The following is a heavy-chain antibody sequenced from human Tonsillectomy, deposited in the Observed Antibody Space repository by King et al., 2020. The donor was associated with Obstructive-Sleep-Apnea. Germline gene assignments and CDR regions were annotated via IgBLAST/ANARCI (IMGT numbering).Heavy chain of an antibody. Sequence: QLQESGPGLVKPSQTLSLTCTVSGDSISSGGHYWTWIRQHPGKGLEWIGHIFYSVSTYYNPSLKSRVTMSTDTYKKQFYLKLSSMTAADTAVYYCASLLGYCSGGGCYGYFDLWGRGTLVTASS. J-gene: IGHJ2*01. V-gene: IGHV4-31*03. CDR2: IFYSVST. CDR3: ASLLGYCSGGGCYGYFDL. D-gene: IGHD2-15*01. CDR1: GDSISSGGHY.